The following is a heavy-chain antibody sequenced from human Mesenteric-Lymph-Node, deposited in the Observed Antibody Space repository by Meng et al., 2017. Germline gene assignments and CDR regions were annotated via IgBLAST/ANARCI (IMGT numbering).Heavy chain of an antibody. D-gene: IGHD6-19*01. Sequence: GGSLRLSCAASGFTFSSYSMNWVRQAPGKGLEWVSSISSRSTYIFYADSVKGRFTISRDNAKNSLSLQMNSLRAEDTALYYCVLAVLAGSNNGGGYFQRWGQGTLVTVSS. CDR2: ISSRSTYI. V-gene: IGHV3-21*01. J-gene: IGHJ1*01. CDR1: GFTFSSYS. CDR3: VLAVLAGSNNGGGYFQR.